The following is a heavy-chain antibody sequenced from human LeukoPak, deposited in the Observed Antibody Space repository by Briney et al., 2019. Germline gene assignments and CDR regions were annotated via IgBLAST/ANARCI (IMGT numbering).Heavy chain of an antibody. CDR3: ARVKQQLDHYYYYGMDV. CDR1: GYTFTSYY. J-gene: IGHJ6*02. V-gene: IGHV1-46*01. Sequence: GASVKVSCKASGYTFTSYYMHWVRQAPGQGLKWMGIINPSGGSTSYAQKFQGRVTMTRDTSTSTVYMELSSLRSEDTAVYYCARVKQQLDHYYYYGMDVWGQGTTVTVSS. D-gene: IGHD6-13*01. CDR2: INPSGGST.